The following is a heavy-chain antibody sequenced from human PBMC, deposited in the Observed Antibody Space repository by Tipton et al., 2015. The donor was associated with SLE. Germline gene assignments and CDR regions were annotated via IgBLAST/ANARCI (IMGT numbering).Heavy chain of an antibody. Sequence: TLSLTCAVSGYSISSGYYWGWIRQPPGKGLEWIGNIYRSGSTYYNPSLKSRVTISVDTSKNHFSLKLSSVTAADTAVYYCAKGLWTFDYWGQGTLVTVSS. CDR1: GYSISSGYY. CDR3: AKGLWTFDY. J-gene: IGHJ4*02. V-gene: IGHV4-38-2*01. CDR2: IYRSGST. D-gene: IGHD4/OR15-4a*01.